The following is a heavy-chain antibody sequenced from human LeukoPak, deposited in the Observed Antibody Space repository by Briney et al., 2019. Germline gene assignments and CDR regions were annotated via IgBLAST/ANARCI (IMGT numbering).Heavy chain of an antibody. D-gene: IGHD3-16*02. V-gene: IGHV1-46*01. Sequence: ASVKVSCKASGYTFTSYYLYWVRQAPGQGLEWMGVINPSGGSTTSAQKFQGRVTMTRDTSTSTVYMELRSLRSEDTAVYYCARGYSYSPDYWGQGTLVTVSS. CDR1: GYTFTSYY. CDR3: ARGYSYSPDY. J-gene: IGHJ4*02. CDR2: INPSGGST.